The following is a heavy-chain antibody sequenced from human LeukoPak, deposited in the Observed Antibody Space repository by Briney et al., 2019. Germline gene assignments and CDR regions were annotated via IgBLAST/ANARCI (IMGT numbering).Heavy chain of an antibody. D-gene: IGHD6-13*01. V-gene: IGHV3-7*05. CDR3: AKPHSSPNWFDP. Sequence: PGGSLRLSCVASGCTFSTYWMSWVRQAAGQGVEWVASIKHDGSDKYYVDSVKGRFTISRDNAKNSLYLQMNSLRVEDTAVYYCAKPHSSPNWFDPWGQGSLVTVSS. CDR2: IKHDGSDK. J-gene: IGHJ5*02. CDR1: GCTFSTYW.